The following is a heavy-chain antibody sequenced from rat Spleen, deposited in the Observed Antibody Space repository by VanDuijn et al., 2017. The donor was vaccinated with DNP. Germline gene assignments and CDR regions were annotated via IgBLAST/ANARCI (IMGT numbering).Heavy chain of an antibody. J-gene: IGHJ2*01. V-gene: IGHV5-22*01. CDR2: IGSPAYAP. CDR3: VRWNSGHFDY. CDR1: GFTFSNYW. Sequence: EVQLVESGGGLVQPGRSLKLSCLASGFTFSNYWMFWVRQAPAKGLEWVAYIGSPAYAPYHGDSVKGRFTISRDNAKSTLYLQMNSLRSEDMATYYCVRWNSGHFDYWGQGVMVTVSS. D-gene: IGHD4-3*01.